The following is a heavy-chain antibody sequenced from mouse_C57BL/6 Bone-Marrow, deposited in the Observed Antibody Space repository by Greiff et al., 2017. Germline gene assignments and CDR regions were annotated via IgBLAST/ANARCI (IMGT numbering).Heavy chain of an antibody. CDR2: FYPGRGSI. CDR1: GYTFTEYP. Sequence: VQLQQSGAALVKPGASVKLSCKASGYTFTEYPTHWVKQRSGPGLAWIGWFYPGRGSIKYNEKFKDKATLTADKYSSTVYMELSRLTSEDSAVYFCARHEDDYDYFDYWGKGATLTVSS. D-gene: IGHD2-4*01. J-gene: IGHJ2*01. CDR3: ARHEDDYDYFDY. V-gene: IGHV1-62-2*01.